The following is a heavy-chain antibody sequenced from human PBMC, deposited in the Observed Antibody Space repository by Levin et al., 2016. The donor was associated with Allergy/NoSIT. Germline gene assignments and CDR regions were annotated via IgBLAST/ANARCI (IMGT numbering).Heavy chain of an antibody. Sequence: WIRQPPGKGLEWIGSIYYSGSTYYNPSLKSRVTISVDTSKNQFSLKLSSVTAADTAVYYCATLYCSSTSCYAPFDYWGQGTLVTVSS. D-gene: IGHD2-2*01. CDR2: IYYSGST. CDR3: ATLYCSSTSCYAPFDY. J-gene: IGHJ4*02. V-gene: IGHV4-39*01.